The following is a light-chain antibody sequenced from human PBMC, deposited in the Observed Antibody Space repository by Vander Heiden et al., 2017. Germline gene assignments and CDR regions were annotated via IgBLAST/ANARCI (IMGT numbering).Light chain of an antibody. CDR1: SSDVGGYNY. CDR2: DVS. V-gene: IGLV2-14*01. J-gene: IGLJ2*01. Sequence: QSALTQPAPVSGSPGQSSTISCTATSSDVGGYNYVSWYQQHPGKAPKLMIYDVSNRPSGVSNRFSGSKSGNTASLTISGLQAEDEADYYCSSYTSSSTREVLGGGTKLTVL. CDR3: SSYTSSSTREV.